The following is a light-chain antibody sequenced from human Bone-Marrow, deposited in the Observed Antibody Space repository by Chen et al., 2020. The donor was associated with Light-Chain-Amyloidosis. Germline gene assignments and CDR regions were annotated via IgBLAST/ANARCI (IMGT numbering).Light chain of an antibody. CDR1: NIGSTS. V-gene: IGLV3-21*02. CDR3: QVWDRSSDRPV. CDR2: DDS. J-gene: IGLJ3*02. Sequence: SYVLTQPSSVSVAPGPTATIACGGNNIGSTSVHWYQQTPGPAPLLVVYDDSDRPSGIPERVSGSNAGNTATLTISRVEAGDEADYYCQVWDRSSDRPVFGGGTKLIVL.